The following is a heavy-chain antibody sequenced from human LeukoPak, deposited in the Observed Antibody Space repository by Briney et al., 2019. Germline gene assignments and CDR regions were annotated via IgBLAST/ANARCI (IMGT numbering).Heavy chain of an antibody. J-gene: IGHJ2*01. D-gene: IGHD3-22*01. CDR2: INHSGST. Sequence: PSETLSLTCAVYGGSFSGYYWSWIRQPPGKGLEWIGEINHSGSTNYNPSLKSRVIISVDTSSNQFSLRLSSVTAADTAVYYCARKVSGYPTHYWYFDLWGRGTLVTVSS. V-gene: IGHV4-34*01. CDR3: ARKVSGYPTHYWYFDL. CDR1: GGSFSGYY.